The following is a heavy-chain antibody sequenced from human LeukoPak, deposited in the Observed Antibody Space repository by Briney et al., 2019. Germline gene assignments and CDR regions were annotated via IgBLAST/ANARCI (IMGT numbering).Heavy chain of an antibody. Sequence: ASVKVSCKASGYTFTSYGISWVRQAPGQGLEWMGWISAYNSNTNYAQKLQGGVTMTRNTSISTAYMELSSLRSEDTAVYYCAISIAARPNYYYYGMDVWGQGTTVTVSS. CDR2: ISAYNSNT. CDR3: AISIAARPNYYYYGMDV. CDR1: GYTFTSYG. J-gene: IGHJ6*02. V-gene: IGHV1-18*04. D-gene: IGHD6-6*01.